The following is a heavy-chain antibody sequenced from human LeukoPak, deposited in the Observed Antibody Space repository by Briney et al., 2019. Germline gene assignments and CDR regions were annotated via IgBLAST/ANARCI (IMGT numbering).Heavy chain of an antibody. D-gene: IGHD2-21*01. Sequence: GGSLRLSRVASGFTFKNYWMSWVRQAPGKGPEWVANVKQDGSERYYVGSVKGRFTISRDNAKNSLYLQMNNLSGEDTALYYCARDSTLIDCDYWGQGTLVTVSP. CDR1: GFTFKNYW. V-gene: IGHV3-7*01. J-gene: IGHJ4*02. CDR3: ARDSTLIDCDY. CDR2: VKQDGSER.